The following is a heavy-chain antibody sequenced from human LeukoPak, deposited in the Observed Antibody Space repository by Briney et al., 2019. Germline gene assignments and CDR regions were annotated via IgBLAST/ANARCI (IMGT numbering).Heavy chain of an antibody. CDR3: ARVASRYYDILTGYYISWFDP. Sequence: SETLSLTCTVSGVSISSSSYYWGWIRPPPGKGLEWIGSIYYSGSTYYNPSLKSRVTISVDTSKNQFSLKLSSVTAADTAVYYCARVASRYYDILTGYYISWFDPWGQGTLVTVSS. CDR1: GVSISSSSYY. J-gene: IGHJ5*02. D-gene: IGHD3-9*01. V-gene: IGHV4-39*07. CDR2: IYYSGST.